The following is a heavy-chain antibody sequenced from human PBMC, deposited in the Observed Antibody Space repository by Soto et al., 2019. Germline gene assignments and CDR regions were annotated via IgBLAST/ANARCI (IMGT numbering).Heavy chain of an antibody. Sequence: PSETLSLTCAISGGSISSGGYSWSWIRQPPGKGLERIGYIYHSGSTYYNPSLKSRVTISVDRSKNQFSLKLSSVTAADTAVYYCARVGRGIYDYVWGSYRYKSWFDPWGQGTLVTVSS. CDR3: ARVGRGIYDYVWGSYRYKSWFDP. CDR1: GGSISSGGYS. D-gene: IGHD3-16*02. J-gene: IGHJ5*02. CDR2: IYHSGST. V-gene: IGHV4-30-2*01.